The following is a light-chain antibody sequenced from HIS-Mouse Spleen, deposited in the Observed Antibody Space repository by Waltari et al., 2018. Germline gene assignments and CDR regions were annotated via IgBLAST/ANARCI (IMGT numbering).Light chain of an antibody. CDR3: CSYAGSVV. V-gene: IGLV2-23*01. J-gene: IGLJ2*01. CDR1: SSDVGSYNL. Sequence: QSALTQPASVSGSPGQSITISCTGTSSDVGSYNLVSWYQQHPGKAPKLMIYEGSKRPSGVSNRLSGSKSGNTASLTISGLQAADEADYYCCSYAGSVVFGGGTKLTVL. CDR2: EGS.